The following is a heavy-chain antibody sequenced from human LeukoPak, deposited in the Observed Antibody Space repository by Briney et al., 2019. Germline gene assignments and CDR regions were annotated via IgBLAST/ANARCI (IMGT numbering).Heavy chain of an antibody. D-gene: IGHD3-16*01. CDR2: INWNGGST. J-gene: IGHJ6*03. V-gene: IGHV3-20*04. Sequence: PGGSLRLSCAASGFTFDDYGMSWVRQAPGKGLEWVSGINWNGGSTGYADSVKGRLTISRDNAKNSLYLQMNSLRAEDTALYYCARTGGSYYYYMDVWGKGTTVTVSS. CDR3: ARTGGSYYYYMDV. CDR1: GFTFDDYG.